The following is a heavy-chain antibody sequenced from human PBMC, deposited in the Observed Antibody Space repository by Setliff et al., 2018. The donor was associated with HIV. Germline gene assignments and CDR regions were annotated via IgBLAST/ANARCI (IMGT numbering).Heavy chain of an antibody. CDR1: EFSFSSYW. CDR3: ARDFLYFWEKGGFDI. D-gene: IGHD3-3*01. J-gene: IGHJ3*02. Sequence: GGSLRLSCAASEFSFSSYWMSWVRQAPGKGLEWVANIKQDGSEKYYVDSVKGRFTISRDNAKNSLYLQMNSLRAEDTAVYYCARDFLYFWEKGGFDIWGQGTTVTVSS. CDR2: IKQDGSEK. V-gene: IGHV3-7*01.